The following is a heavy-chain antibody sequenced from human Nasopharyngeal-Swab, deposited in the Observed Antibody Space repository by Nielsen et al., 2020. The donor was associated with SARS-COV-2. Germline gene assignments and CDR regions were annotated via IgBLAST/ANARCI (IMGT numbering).Heavy chain of an antibody. CDR2: ISGDSDST. V-gene: IGHV3-23*01. J-gene: IGHJ6*02. Sequence: GESLKTSCAASGFTFSNFAMRWVRQAPGKGLEWVSVISGDSDSTYYTDSVRGRFTISRDNSKNTLNLQMNNLRAEDTAIYYCAKDRDSGDDSEEYYHYYGMDVWGQGAPVTVSS. CDR1: GFTFSNFA. D-gene: IGHD5-12*01. CDR3: AKDRDSGDDSEEYYHYYGMDV.